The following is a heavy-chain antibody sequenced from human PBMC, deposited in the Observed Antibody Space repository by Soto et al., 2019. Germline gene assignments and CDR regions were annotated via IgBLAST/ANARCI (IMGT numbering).Heavy chain of an antibody. CDR3: ARSVEAVGNCGY. D-gene: IGHD6-13*01. CDR2: MHPNSGET. J-gene: IGHJ4*02. CDR1: GYTFTSYH. V-gene: IGHV1-8*01. Sequence: ASVKVSCKASGYTFTSYHITWVRQASGQGLEWMGWMHPNSGETHYAPKFHGRVTMTRDTSINTAYMEVSSLTSEDTAVYYCARSVEAVGNCGYWGQGTLVTVSS.